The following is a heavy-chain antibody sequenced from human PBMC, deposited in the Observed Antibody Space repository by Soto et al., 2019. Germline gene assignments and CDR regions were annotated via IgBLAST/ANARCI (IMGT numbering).Heavy chain of an antibody. Sequence: GGSLRLSCAASGFTFSSYAMSWVRQAPGKGLEWVSAISGSGGSTYYADSVKGRFTISRDNSKNTLYLQMNSLRAEDTAVYYCARDKLKYYDSSGPLDYWGQGTLVTVSS. D-gene: IGHD3-22*01. CDR3: ARDKLKYYDSSGPLDY. CDR2: ISGSGGST. V-gene: IGHV3-23*01. CDR1: GFTFSSYA. J-gene: IGHJ4*02.